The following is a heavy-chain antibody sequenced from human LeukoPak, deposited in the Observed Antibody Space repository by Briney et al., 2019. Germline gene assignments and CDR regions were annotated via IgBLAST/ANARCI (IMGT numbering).Heavy chain of an antibody. CDR3: ARETRTYYYDSSGYIPDY. V-gene: IGHV4-38-2*02. J-gene: IGHJ4*02. D-gene: IGHD3-22*01. CDR1: GYSISSGYY. Sequence: KPSETLSLTCTVSGYSISSGYYWGWIRQPPGKGLEWIGSIYHSGSTYYNPSLKSRVTISVDTSKNQFSLKLSSVTAADTAVYYCARETRTYYYDSSGYIPDYWGQGTLVTVSS. CDR2: IYHSGST.